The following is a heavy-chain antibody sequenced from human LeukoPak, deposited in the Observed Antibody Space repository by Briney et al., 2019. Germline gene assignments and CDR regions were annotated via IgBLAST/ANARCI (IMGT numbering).Heavy chain of an antibody. CDR3: TTDPGDGSYPGD. V-gene: IGHV3-15*01. D-gene: IGHD1-26*01. CDR2: IKSKTDGGTT. CDR1: GFTFSNAW. Sequence: PGGSLRLSCAASGFTFSNAWMSWVRQAPGKGLEWVGRIKSKTDGGTTDYAAPVKGRFTISRDDSKNTLYLQMNSLKTEDTAVYYYTTDPGDGSYPGDWGQGTLVTVSS. J-gene: IGHJ4*02.